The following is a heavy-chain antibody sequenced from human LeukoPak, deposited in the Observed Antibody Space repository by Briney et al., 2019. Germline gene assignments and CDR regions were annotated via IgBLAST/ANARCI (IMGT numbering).Heavy chain of an antibody. J-gene: IGHJ4*02. D-gene: IGHD3-3*01. Sequence: GGSLRLSCAASGFTFSSYAMSWVRRAPGKGLEWVSAISGSGGSTYYADSVKGRFTISRDNSKNTLYLQMNSLRAEDTAVYYCAKNGYYDFWSGYYPNLLFDYWGEGTLVTVSS. CDR2: ISGSGGST. CDR3: AKNGYYDFWSGYYPNLLFDY. CDR1: GFTFSSYA. V-gene: IGHV3-23*01.